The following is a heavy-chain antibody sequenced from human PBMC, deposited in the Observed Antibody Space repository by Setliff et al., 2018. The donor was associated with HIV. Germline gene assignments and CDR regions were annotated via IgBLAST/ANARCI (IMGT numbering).Heavy chain of an antibody. CDR3: AASTEMVTFGYSYYYMDV. Sequence: ASVKVSCKTSGGTFSTYVISWVRQAPGQGLEWMGGIITIFGTPNYAQKFQDRVTITADESTTTVYMELSSLTSEDTAVYYCAASTEMVTFGYSYYYMDVWGKGTTVTVSS. V-gene: IGHV1-69*13. CDR2: IITIFGTP. CDR1: GGTFSTYV. J-gene: IGHJ6*03. D-gene: IGHD3-16*01.